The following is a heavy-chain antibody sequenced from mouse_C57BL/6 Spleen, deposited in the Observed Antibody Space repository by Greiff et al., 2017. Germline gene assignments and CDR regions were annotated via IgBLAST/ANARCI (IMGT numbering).Heavy chain of an antibody. Sequence: QVQLQQSGAELVRPGASVTLSCKASGYTFTDYEMHWVKQTPVHGLEWIGAIDPETGGTAYNQKFKGKAILTADKSSSTAYMELRSLTSEDSAVYYCTKGTRGFDYWGQGTTLTVSS. V-gene: IGHV1-15*01. CDR3: TKGTRGFDY. D-gene: IGHD2-14*01. J-gene: IGHJ2*01. CDR1: GYTFTDYE. CDR2: IDPETGGT.